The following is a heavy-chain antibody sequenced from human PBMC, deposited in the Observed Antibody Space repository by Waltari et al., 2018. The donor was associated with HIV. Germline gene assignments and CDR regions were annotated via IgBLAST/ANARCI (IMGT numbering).Heavy chain of an antibody. CDR1: GFTFSFYW. Sequence: EVRLVESGGGWVQPGGSLTLTCETSGFTFSFYWLSWVRQAPGKGLGGVGNRSKAGTERHYVDSVRGRFTISRDNGKRSSFLQMNSLTVEDTAVYYCATTHGSGDYDNDFDYWGQGTLV. D-gene: IGHD3-10*01. J-gene: IGHJ4*02. CDR3: ATTHGSGDYDNDFDY. V-gene: IGHV3-7*01. CDR2: RSKAGTER.